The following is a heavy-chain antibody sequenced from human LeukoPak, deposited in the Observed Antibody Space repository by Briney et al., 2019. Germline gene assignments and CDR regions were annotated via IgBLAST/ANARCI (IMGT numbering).Heavy chain of an antibody. J-gene: IGHJ6*03. Sequence: PSETLSLTCVVYGGAFSGYYWSWIRQPPGKGLEWIGEINHRGSTNYNPSLKSRVSISVDTSKNQFSLKLTSVTAADTAVYYCARGVHGYSYGYVPWELYSYMDVWGKGTTVSISS. CDR2: INHRGST. CDR1: GGAFSGYY. D-gene: IGHD5-18*01. CDR3: ARGVHGYSYGYVPWELYSYMDV. V-gene: IGHV4-34*01.